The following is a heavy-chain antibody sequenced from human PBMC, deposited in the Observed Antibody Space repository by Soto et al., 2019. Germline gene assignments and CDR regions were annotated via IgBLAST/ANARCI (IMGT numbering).Heavy chain of an antibody. V-gene: IGHV4-39*01. Sequence: SETLSLTCTVSGGSISSSSYYWGWIRQPPGKGLEWIGGIYYSGSTYYNPSLKSRVTISVDTSKNQFSLKLSSVTAADTAVYYCARREITFGGVIANDAFDIWGQGTMVTVSS. CDR1: GGSISSSSYY. D-gene: IGHD3-16*02. CDR3: ARREITFGGVIANDAFDI. J-gene: IGHJ3*02. CDR2: IYYSGST.